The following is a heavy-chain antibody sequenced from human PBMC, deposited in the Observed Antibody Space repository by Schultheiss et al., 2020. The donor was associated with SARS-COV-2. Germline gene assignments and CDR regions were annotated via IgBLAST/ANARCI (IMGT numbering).Heavy chain of an antibody. CDR2: IYPGDSDT. CDR3: ARHKVVFITGTTNYYYYYMDV. D-gene: IGHD1-20*01. V-gene: IGHV5-51*01. J-gene: IGHJ6*03. CDR1: GYSFTSYW. Sequence: GESLKISCKGSGYSFTSYWIGWVRQMPGKGLEWMGIIYPGDSDTNYSPSFQGHVTISADKSISTAYLQWSSLKASDTAMYYCARHKVVFITGTTNYYYYYMDVWGKGTTVTVSS.